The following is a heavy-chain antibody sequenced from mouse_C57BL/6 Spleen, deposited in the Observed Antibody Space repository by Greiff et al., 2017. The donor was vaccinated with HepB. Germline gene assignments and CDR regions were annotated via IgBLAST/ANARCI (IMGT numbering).Heavy chain of an antibody. CDR1: GFTFSNYW. D-gene: IGHD2-14*01. V-gene: IGHV6-3*01. CDR2: IRLKSDNYAT. Sequence: EVQVVESGGGLVQPGGSMKLSCVASGFTFSNYWMNWVRQSPEKGLEWVAQIRLKSDNYATHYAESVKGRFTISRDDSKSRVYLQMNNLRAEDTGFYYGTGVLYYFDYWGQGTTLTVSS. J-gene: IGHJ2*01. CDR3: TGVLYYFDY.